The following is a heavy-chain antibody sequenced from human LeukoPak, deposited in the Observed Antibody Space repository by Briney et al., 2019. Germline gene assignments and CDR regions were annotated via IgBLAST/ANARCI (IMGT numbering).Heavy chain of an antibody. V-gene: IGHV1-18*04. CDR1: GYTFTRYG. D-gene: IGHD3-22*01. CDR3: ATFRGSGYYSTY. J-gene: IGHJ4*02. CDR2: INSYNGDT. Sequence: ASVKVSCKASGYTFTRYGISWVRQAPGQGLEYMACINSYNGDTNYSQKFQGRVTMTTDTSTSTAYMELRSLRSDDTAVYYCATFRGSGYYSTYWGQGTLVTVSS.